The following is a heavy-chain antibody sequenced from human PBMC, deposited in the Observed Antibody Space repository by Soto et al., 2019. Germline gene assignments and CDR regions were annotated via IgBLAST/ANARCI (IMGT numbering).Heavy chain of an antibody. D-gene: IGHD6-19*01. CDR3: ARGRYNSGWYDY. CDR2: MNPNSGNT. CDR1: GYTFTSYD. V-gene: IGHV1-8*01. Sequence: ASVKVSCKASGYTFTSYDINWVRQATGQGLEWMRWMNPNSGNTGYAQKFQGRVTMTRNTSISTAYMELSSLRSEDTAVYYCARGRYNSGWYDYWGQGTLVTVSS. J-gene: IGHJ4*02.